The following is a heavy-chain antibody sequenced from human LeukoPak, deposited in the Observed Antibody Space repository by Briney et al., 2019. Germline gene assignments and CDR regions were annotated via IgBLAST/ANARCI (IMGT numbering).Heavy chain of an antibody. CDR2: IYYSGST. J-gene: IGHJ5*02. V-gene: IGHV4-39*01. Sequence: SETLSLTCTVSGGSISSSSYYWGWIRQPPGKGLEWIGSIYYSGSTYYNPSLKSRVTISVDTSKNQFSLKLSSVTAADMAVYYCARLRDWFDPWGQGTLVTVSS. CDR1: GGSISSSSYY. CDR3: ARLRDWFDP.